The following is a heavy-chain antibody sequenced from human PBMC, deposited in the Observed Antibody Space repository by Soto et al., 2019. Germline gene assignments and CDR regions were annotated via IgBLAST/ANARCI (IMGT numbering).Heavy chain of an antibody. D-gene: IGHD2-21*02. CDR2: IYYSGTT. Sequence: PSETLSLTCTVSGTSISSYYWSWIRQHPGKGLEWIGFIYYSGTTYYNPSLKSRVTTSVDTSKNQFSLRLSSVTAADTAVYYCARGLIVMLAGIEELINSHFDSWGQGTLVTVSS. CDR1: GTSISSYY. CDR3: ARGLIVMLAGIEELINSHFDS. V-gene: IGHV4-59*06. J-gene: IGHJ4*02.